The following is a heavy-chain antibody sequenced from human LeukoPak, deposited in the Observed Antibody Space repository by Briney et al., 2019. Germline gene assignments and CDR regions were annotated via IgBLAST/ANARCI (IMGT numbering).Heavy chain of an antibody. CDR1: GGSISSSY. J-gene: IGHJ4*02. D-gene: IGHD3-10*01. V-gene: IGHV4-4*07. CDR3: ARVSLVRGAPDYYFDY. CDR2: IYSSGST. Sequence: SETLSLACSVSGGSISSSYWSWIRQPAGKGLEWIGRIYSSGSTNYNPSLKSRVTMSVDTSKNQFSLKLSSVTAADTAVYYCARVSLVRGAPDYYFDYWGQGTLVTVSS.